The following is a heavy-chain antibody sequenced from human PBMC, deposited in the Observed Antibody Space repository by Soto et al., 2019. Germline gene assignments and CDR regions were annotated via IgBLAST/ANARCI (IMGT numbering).Heavy chain of an antibody. CDR2: MNPNSGNT. J-gene: IGHJ4*02. Sequence: QVQLVQSGAEVKKPGASVKVSCKASGYTFTSYDINWVRQATGQGLEWMGWMNPNSGNTGYAQKFQGRVTRPRNTSISTAYRELSGLRSEDRAVYSCARTLYGDNVDSGGQGTLVTVSS. CDR1: GYTFTSYD. CDR3: ARTLYGDNVDS. V-gene: IGHV1-8*01. D-gene: IGHD4-17*01.